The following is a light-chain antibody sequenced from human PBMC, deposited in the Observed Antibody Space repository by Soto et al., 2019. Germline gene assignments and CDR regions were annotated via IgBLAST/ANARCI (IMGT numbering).Light chain of an antibody. Sequence: QSVLTQPASVSGSPGQSITISCTGTSSDVGTYNYVSWYQLHPGKAPKLMVYEVSNRPSGVSNRFSVSKSGNTASLTISGLQAEDEADYHCSSYTSRSTYVFGTGTKLTVL. CDR1: SSDVGTYNY. CDR2: EVS. CDR3: SSYTSRSTYV. J-gene: IGLJ1*01. V-gene: IGLV2-14*01.